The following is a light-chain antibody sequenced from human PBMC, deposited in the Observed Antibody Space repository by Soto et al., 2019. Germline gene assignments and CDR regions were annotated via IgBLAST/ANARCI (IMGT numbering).Light chain of an antibody. J-gene: IGKJ1*01. Sequence: EIVMTQSPATLSVSPGERATLSCRASQSVSGSLAWYQQKPGQAPRLLIYAASARATGIPARFSGSGSETEFTLTISSLQSEDSAVYYCQQYNNWWTFGQGTKVEIK. CDR2: AAS. CDR3: QQYNNWWT. CDR1: QSVSGS. V-gene: IGKV3-15*01.